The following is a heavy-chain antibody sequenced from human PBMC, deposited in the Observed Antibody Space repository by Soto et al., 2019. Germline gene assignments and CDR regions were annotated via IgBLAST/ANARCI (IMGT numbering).Heavy chain of an antibody. CDR3: ARSGGYDVLLPAGTH. CDR1: AGSLSSYY. J-gene: IGHJ4*02. D-gene: IGHD2-2*01. CDR2: IYYSGST. V-gene: IGHV4-59*01. Sequence: QVQLQESGPGLVKPSETLSLTCTVSAGSLSSYYRNWIRQPPGKGLEWIGYIYYSGSTNYNPSLKSRVTISVDTSKNQFSLRLSSVTAADTAVYYCARSGGYDVLLPAGTHWGQGTLVTVSS.